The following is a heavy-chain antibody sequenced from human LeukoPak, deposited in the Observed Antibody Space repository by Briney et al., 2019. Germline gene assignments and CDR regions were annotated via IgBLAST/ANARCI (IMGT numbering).Heavy chain of an antibody. D-gene: IGHD3-3*01. Sequence: SETLSLTCSVSGGSISTYYWSWIRQPPGKGLEWIGYIYYSGSTSYNPSLNSRVTISVDTSKNQFSLKLSSVTAADTAIYYYARVPYFDFWTGYYFDCWGQGTLVTVSS. CDR1: GGSISTYY. CDR3: ARVPYFDFWTGYYFDC. V-gene: IGHV4-59*01. J-gene: IGHJ4*02. CDR2: IYYSGST.